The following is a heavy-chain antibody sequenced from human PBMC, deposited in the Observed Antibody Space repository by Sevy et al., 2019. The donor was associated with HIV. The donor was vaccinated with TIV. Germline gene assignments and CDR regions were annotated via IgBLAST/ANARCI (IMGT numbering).Heavy chain of an antibody. D-gene: IGHD2-15*01. V-gene: IGHV4-59*01. Sequence: SETLSLTCTVSGGSISSYYWSWIRQPPGKGLEWIGYIYYSGSTNYNPSLKSRVTISVDTSKNKFSLKLSSVTAAETAVYYCARINRYCSGGSCFSSYFDPWGQGTLVTVSS. J-gene: IGHJ5*02. CDR3: ARINRYCSGGSCFSSYFDP. CDR2: IYYSGST. CDR1: GGSISSYY.